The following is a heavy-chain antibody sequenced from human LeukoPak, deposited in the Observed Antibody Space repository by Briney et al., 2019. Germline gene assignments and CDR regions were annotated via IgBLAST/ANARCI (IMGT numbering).Heavy chain of an antibody. D-gene: IGHD3-22*01. J-gene: IGHJ6*04. CDR3: ARVTGSGYLGMDV. V-gene: IGHV4-39*01. Sequence: SETLSLTCTVSGGSISSSSYYWGWIRQPPGKGLEWIGSIYYSGSTYYNPSLKSRVTISVDTSKNQFSLKLSSVTAADTAVYHCARVTGSGYLGMDVWGKGTTVTVSS. CDR1: GGSISSSSYY. CDR2: IYYSGST.